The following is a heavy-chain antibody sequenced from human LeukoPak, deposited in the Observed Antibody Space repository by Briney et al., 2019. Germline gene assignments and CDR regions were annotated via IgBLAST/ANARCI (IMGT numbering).Heavy chain of an antibody. V-gene: IGHV1-18*01. Sequence: ASVQVSCKTSGYIFGHNGISWVRQAPGQGPEWMGWISAYYGDTKYAQKFQGRVTMTRDTSTSTVYMELRSLRSDDTAVYYCARAGELYYYDSSGYYYPSGWFDPWGQGTLVTVSS. CDR2: ISAYYGDT. J-gene: IGHJ5*02. CDR3: ARAGELYYYDSSGYYYPSGWFDP. CDR1: GYIFGHNG. D-gene: IGHD3-22*01.